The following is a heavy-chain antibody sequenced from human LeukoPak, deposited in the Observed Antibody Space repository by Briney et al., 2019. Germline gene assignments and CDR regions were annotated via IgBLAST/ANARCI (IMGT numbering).Heavy chain of an antibody. V-gene: IGHV3-33*01. CDR3: ARGQLLFDY. CDR1: GFTFSSYG. J-gene: IGHJ4*02. Sequence: GGSLRLSCAASGFTFSSYGLHWVRQAPGKGLEWVAVIWYDGNKKYYAGSVKGRFTISRDNSKNTLYLQMNSLRAEDTAVYCCARGQLLFDYWGQGTLVTVSS. CDR2: IWYDGNKK. D-gene: IGHD2-2*01.